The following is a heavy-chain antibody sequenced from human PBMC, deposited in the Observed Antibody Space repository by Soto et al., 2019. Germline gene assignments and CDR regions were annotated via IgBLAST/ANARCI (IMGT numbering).Heavy chain of an antibody. V-gene: IGHV4-34*01. Sequence: SETLSLTCAVCGGSFSGYYWSWIRQPPGKGLEWIGEINHSGSTNYNPSLESRVTISIDMSTDQFSLKVPSVTAADTAVYYCARFSYGGSYRPFGLSEPAIWGQGIPVTVSS. CDR3: ARFSYGGSYRPFGLSEPAI. D-gene: IGHD1-26*01. CDR2: INHSGST. CDR1: GGSFSGYY. J-gene: IGHJ4*02.